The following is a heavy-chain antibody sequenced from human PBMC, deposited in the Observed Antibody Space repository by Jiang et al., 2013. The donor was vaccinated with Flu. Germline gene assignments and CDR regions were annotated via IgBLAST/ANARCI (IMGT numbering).Heavy chain of an antibody. Sequence: TLTLTCTFSGFSLSTSGMCVSWIRQPPGKALEWLALIDWDDDKYYSTSLKTRLTISKDTSKNQVVLTMTNMDPVDTATYYCARVYGAGIYYYFAMDVWGQGTTVTVSS. CDR1: GFSLSTSGMC. J-gene: IGHJ6*02. CDR2: IDWDDDK. V-gene: IGHV2-70*13. D-gene: IGHD1-1*01. CDR3: ARVYGAGIYYYFAMDV.